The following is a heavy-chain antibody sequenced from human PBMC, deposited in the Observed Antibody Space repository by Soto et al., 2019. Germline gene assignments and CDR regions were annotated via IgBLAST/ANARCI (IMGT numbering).Heavy chain of an antibody. V-gene: IGHV3-21*01. Sequence: GSLRLSCAASGFTFSSYSMNWVRQAPGKGLEWVSSISGLDTYIYYADSVKGRFTISRDNAKNSLYLQMNSLRAEDTAVYYCAGLYYARGGGYDYWGQGTLVTVSS. CDR2: ISGLDTYI. J-gene: IGHJ4*02. CDR3: AGLYYARGGGYDY. CDR1: GFTFSSYS. D-gene: IGHD1-26*01.